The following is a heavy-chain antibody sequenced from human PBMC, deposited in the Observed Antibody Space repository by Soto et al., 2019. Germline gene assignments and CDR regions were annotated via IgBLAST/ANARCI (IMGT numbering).Heavy chain of an antibody. CDR1: GYTFTGYY. J-gene: IGHJ6*02. CDR3: ARDLSSIPPPPGDYSYGMDV. V-gene: IGHV1-2*04. Sequence: QVQLVQSGAEVKKPGASVKVSCKASGYTFTGYYMHWVRQAPGQGLEWMGWINPNSGGTNYAQKFKGWVTMTRDTTLSTAYMELSRLRSDDTDVYYCARDLSSIPPPPGDYSYGMDVWGQGTTVTVSS. CDR2: INPNSGGT. D-gene: IGHD6-6*01.